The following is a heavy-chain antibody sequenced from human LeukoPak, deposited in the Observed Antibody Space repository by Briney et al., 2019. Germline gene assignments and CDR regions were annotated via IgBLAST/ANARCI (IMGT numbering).Heavy chain of an antibody. CDR2: ISSSGSTI. J-gene: IGHJ6*03. V-gene: IGHV3-11*04. D-gene: IGHD3-10*01. Sequence: HPGGSLRLSCAASGFTFSDYYMSWIRQAPGKGLEWVSYISSSGSTIYYADSVKGRFTISRDNAKNTLYLQMNSLRAEDTAVYYCAREGFTMVRGVDPYYYMDVWGKGTTVTISS. CDR3: AREGFTMVRGVDPYYYMDV. CDR1: GFTFSDYY.